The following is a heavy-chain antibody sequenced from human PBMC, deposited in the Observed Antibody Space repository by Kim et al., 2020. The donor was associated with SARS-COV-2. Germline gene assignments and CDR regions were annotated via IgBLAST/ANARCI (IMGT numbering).Heavy chain of an antibody. Sequence: GHTTYHPSLQSRVTISLDTSKTPFSLTMRSVTAADTAVYYCARHKGASFDYWGQGTLVTVAS. CDR2: GHT. V-gene: IGHV4-59*08. CDR3: ARHKGASFDY. J-gene: IGHJ4*02.